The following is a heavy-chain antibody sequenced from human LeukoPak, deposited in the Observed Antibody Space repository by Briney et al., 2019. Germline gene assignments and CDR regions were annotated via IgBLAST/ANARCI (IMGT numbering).Heavy chain of an antibody. CDR2: IYYSGST. V-gene: IGHV4-30-4*01. Sequence: KPSETLSLTCTVSGGSISSGDYYWSWIRQPPGKGLEWIGYIYYSGSTYYNPSFKSRVTISVDTSKNQFSLKLSSVTAADTAVYYCASLSYGGYADFDYWGQGTLVTVSS. D-gene: IGHD2-2*01. CDR1: GGSISSGDYY. CDR3: ASLSYGGYADFDY. J-gene: IGHJ4*02.